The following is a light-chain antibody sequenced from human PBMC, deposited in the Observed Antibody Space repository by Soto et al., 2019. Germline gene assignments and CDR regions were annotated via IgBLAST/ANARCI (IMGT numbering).Light chain of an antibody. CDR1: QSVGSN. CDR2: AAS. CDR3: QQYNNWLRT. Sequence: EVVVTQSPATLSVSPGERATLACRASQSVGSNLAWYQQKPGQAPRLLIYAASTRASGVPARFSGSGSGTEFTLTISSLQSEDFAVYYCQQYNNWLRTFGHGTKVDIK. V-gene: IGKV3-15*01. J-gene: IGKJ1*01.